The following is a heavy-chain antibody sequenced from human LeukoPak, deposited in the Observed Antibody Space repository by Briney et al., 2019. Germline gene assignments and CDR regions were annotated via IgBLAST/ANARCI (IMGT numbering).Heavy chain of an antibody. D-gene: IGHD3-10*01. CDR2: IYYSGST. CDR3: ARRLVRGVSTYYFDY. V-gene: IGHV4-59*08. CDR1: GGSISSYY. Sequence: SETLSLTYTVSGGSISSYYWSWIRQPPGKGLEWIGYIYYSGSTNYNPSLKSRVTISVDTSKNQFSLKLTSVTAADTAVYYCARRLVRGVSTYYFDYWGQGTLVTVSS. J-gene: IGHJ4*02.